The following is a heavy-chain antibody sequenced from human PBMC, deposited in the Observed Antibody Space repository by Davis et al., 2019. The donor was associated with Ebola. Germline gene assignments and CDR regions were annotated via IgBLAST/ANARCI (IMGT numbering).Heavy chain of an antibody. CDR1: GYNFPNFW. D-gene: IGHD6-13*01. Sequence: TVSCKGSGYNFPNFWIGWVRQMPGKGLEWMGIIHPGDSDTRYSPSFQGQVMISADKSINTAYLQWSSPRASDTAMYYCARQKSWGSSWYLAYWGQGTLVTVSS. CDR2: IHPGDSDT. V-gene: IGHV5-51*01. CDR3: ARQKSWGSSWYLAY. J-gene: IGHJ4*02.